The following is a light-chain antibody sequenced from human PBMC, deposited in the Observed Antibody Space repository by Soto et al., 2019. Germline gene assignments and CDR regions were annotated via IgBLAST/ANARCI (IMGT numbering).Light chain of an antibody. J-gene: IGKJ1*01. V-gene: IGKV3-20*01. Sequence: EIVLTQAPGTLSFSPGERATLSCRAIQRVSSNFLAWYQQKPGQAPRLLIYDGSNRATGIPDRFSGSGSGTDVTLTISRLEPEEFAVYYCQQYDSSPRTFGQGTKVAIK. CDR1: QRVSSNF. CDR2: DGS. CDR3: QQYDSSPRT.